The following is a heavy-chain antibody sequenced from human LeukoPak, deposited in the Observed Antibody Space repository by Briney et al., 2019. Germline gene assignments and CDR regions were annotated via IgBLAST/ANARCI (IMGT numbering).Heavy chain of an antibody. CDR3: ARDILSLAARPGAFDI. CDR1: GGSISSGSYY. CDR2: IYTSGST. J-gene: IGHJ3*02. Sequence: SETLSLTCTVAGGSISSGSYYWTWIRQPAGKGLEWIGRIYTSGSTNYNPSLKSRVTISVDTSKNQFSLKLSSVTAADTAVYYCARDILSLAARPGAFDIWGQGTMVTVSS. D-gene: IGHD6-6*01. V-gene: IGHV4-61*02.